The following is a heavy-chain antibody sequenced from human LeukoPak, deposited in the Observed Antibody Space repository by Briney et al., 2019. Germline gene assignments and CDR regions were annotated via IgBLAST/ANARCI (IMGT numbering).Heavy chain of an antibody. CDR3: ARDRDSSSAREVSWFDP. CDR2: INTNTGNP. J-gene: IGHJ5*02. CDR1: GYTFTSYA. Sequence: ASVKVSCKASGYTFTSYAMNWVRQAPGQGLEWMGWINTNTGNPTYAQGFTGRFVFSLDTSVSTAYLQISSLKAEDTAVYYCARDRDSSSAREVSWFDPWGQGTLVTVSS. D-gene: IGHD6-6*01. V-gene: IGHV7-4-1*02.